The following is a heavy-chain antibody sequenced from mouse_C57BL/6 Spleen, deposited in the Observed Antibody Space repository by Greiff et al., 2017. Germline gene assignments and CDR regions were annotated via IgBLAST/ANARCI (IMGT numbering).Heavy chain of an antibody. V-gene: IGHV1-80*01. J-gene: IGHJ2*01. Sequence: VQLQQSGAELVKPGASVKISCKASGYAFSSYWMTWVKQRPGKGLEWIGQIYPGDGDTTYNGKFKGKATLTAVKSSSTAYMQLSSLASEVSAVYICASRTGEYFGHWGQGTTITVSS. CDR1: GYAFSSYW. CDR2: IYPGDGDT. CDR3: ASRTGEYFGH.